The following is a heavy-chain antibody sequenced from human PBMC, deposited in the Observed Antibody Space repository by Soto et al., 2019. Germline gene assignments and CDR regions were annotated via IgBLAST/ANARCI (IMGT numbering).Heavy chain of an antibody. V-gene: IGHV1-46*03. J-gene: IGHJ4*02. CDR2: INPSGGST. D-gene: IGHD2-15*01. CDR1: GYTFTSYY. CDR3: ARGLGPGHCSGGSCIDY. Sequence: ASVKVSCKASGYTFTSYYMHWVRQAPGQGLEWMGIINPSGGSTSYAQKFQGRVTMTRDTSTSTVYMELSSPRSEDTAVYYCARGLGPGHCSGGSCIDYWGQGTLVTVSS.